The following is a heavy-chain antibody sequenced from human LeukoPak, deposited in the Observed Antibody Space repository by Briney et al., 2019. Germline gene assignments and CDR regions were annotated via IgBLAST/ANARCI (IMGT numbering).Heavy chain of an antibody. Sequence: GGSLRLSCAASGFTVSNNYMSWVRQAPGKGLAWVSAIYRDDTTYYADSVKGRFTISRDNSKNTLYLQMSSLRAEDTAVYYCAAAAYDSGSYIVNHDYWGQGTLVTVSS. D-gene: IGHD3-22*01. CDR1: GFTVSNNY. CDR2: IYRDDTT. CDR3: AAAAYDSGSYIVNHDY. J-gene: IGHJ4*02. V-gene: IGHV3-53*01.